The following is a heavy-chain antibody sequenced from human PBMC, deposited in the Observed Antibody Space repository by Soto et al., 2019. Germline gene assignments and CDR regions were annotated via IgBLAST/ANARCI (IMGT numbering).Heavy chain of an antibody. V-gene: IGHV1-69*08. CDR3: ARDQAVCSGGSCYAAFDI. CDR2: IIPILGIA. J-gene: IGHJ3*02. D-gene: IGHD2-15*01. Sequence: QVQLVQSGAEVKKPGSSVKVSCKASGGTFSSYTISWVRQAPGQGLEWMGRIIPILGIANYAQKFQGRVTITADKSTSTAYMELSSLRSEDKAVYYCARDQAVCSGGSCYAAFDIWGQGTMVTVSS. CDR1: GGTFSSYT.